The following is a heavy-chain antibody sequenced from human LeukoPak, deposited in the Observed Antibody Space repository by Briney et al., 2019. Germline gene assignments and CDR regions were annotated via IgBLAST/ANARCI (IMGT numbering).Heavy chain of an antibody. Sequence: GASVKVSCKASGGTFSSYAISWVRQAPGQELKWMGWIYPNNGGTNYAQNFQGRVTMTRDTSMSTAYMELSSLRSDDTAVYDCARFRGSSNFYYWGQGILVSVSS. CDR2: IYPNNGGT. V-gene: IGHV1-2*02. CDR3: ARFRGSSNFYY. J-gene: IGHJ4*02. CDR1: GGTFSSYA. D-gene: IGHD1-26*01.